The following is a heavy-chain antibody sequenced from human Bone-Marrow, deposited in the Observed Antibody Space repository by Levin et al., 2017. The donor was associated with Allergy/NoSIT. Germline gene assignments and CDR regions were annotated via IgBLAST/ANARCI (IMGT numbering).Heavy chain of an antibody. CDR3: AKSGGRYCTRNSCYFDY. CDR2: ISDDGSTK. V-gene: IGHV3-30*18. J-gene: IGHJ4*02. D-gene: IGHD2-8*01. Sequence: GGSLRLSCAASGFTFSSHGMHWVRQAPGKGLEWVAVISDDGSTKYYADSVKGRFTISRDNSKNTLFVQMNSLRAEDTAVYYCAKSGGRYCTRNSCYFDYWGQGTLVTVSS. CDR1: GFTFSSHG.